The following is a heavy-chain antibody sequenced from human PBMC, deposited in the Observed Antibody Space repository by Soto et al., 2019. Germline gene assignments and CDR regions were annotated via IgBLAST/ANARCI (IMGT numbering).Heavy chain of an antibody. CDR1: GFTFSSYG. J-gene: IGHJ4*02. V-gene: IGHV3-30*18. CDR2: ISYDGSNK. Sequence: QVQLVESGGGVVQPGRSLRLSCAASGFTFSSYGIHWVRQAPGKGLEWVAVISYDGSNKYYADSVKGRFTISRDNSKNTLYLQMNSLRAEDTAVYYCAKDGSAAAGTADYWGQGTLVTVSS. CDR3: AKDGSAAAGTADY. D-gene: IGHD6-13*01.